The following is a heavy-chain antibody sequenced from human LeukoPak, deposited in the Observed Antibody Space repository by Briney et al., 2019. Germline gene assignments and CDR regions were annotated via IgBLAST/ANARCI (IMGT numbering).Heavy chain of an antibody. CDR1: GFTSGSYW. J-gene: IGHJ4*02. CDR2: INGDGSRT. V-gene: IGHV3-74*01. CDR3: ARDPDLSGYSFFEC. D-gene: IGHD3-22*01. Sequence: PGGSLRLSCAASGFTSGSYWMHWLRQAPGKGLEWVSRINGDGSRTAYGDSVKGRFTISRDNAKNTLSLQMNSLRAEGTAVYYCARDPDLSGYSFFECWGQGTLVTVSS.